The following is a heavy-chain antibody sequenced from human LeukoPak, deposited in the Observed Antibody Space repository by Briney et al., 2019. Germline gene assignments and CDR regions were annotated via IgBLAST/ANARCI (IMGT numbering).Heavy chain of an antibody. D-gene: IGHD6-19*01. Sequence: PGGSLRLSCAASGFTFDDYAMHWVRQAPGKGLEWVSGISWNSGSIGYADSVKGRFTISRDNAKNSLYLQMNSLRAEDTAVYYCARVIAVAAPEYFQHWGQGTLVTVSS. CDR2: ISWNSGSI. CDR3: ARVIAVAAPEYFQH. J-gene: IGHJ1*01. V-gene: IGHV3-9*01. CDR1: GFTFDDYA.